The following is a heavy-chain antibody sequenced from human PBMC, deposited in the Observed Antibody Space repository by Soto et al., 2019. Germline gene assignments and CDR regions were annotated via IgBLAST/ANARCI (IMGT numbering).Heavy chain of an antibody. V-gene: IGHV3-23*01. J-gene: IGHJ4*02. D-gene: IGHD6-13*01. CDR3: AKLTAA. Sequence: WWSLRLSCSASGFTFSAYVMSWVRQAPGKGLEWVSSITSSGGGTYYADSVKGRFTVSRDNSKNTVYLQMNSLRDEGTAVYYCAKLTAAWGQGTLVNVSS. CDR2: ITSSGGGT. CDR1: GFTFSAYV.